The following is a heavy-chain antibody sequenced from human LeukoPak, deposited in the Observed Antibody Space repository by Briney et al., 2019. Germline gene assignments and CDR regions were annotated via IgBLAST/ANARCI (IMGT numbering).Heavy chain of an antibody. CDR2: INHSGIT. Sequence: SETLSLTCAVYGGSFSDYYWSWIRQPPGKGLEWIGEINHSGITNYNPSLKSRVTISVDTSKNQFSLKLSSVTAADTAVYYCARVGPVVVPAAPSSDSFDPWGQGTLVTVSS. J-gene: IGHJ5*02. CDR3: ARVGPVVVPAAPSSDSFDP. CDR1: GGSFSDYY. D-gene: IGHD2-2*01. V-gene: IGHV4-34*01.